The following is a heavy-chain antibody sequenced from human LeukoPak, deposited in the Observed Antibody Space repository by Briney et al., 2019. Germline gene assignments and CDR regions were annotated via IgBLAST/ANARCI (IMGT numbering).Heavy chain of an antibody. CDR3: VKFYAGNGM. Sequence: GGSLRLSCSASGFTFSTYVMHWVRQAPGKGLEYVTAMSSHGGSTYYADSVKGRFTISRDNSKNTLYLQMSSLRAEDTAVYYCVKFYAGNGMWGQGTLVTVSS. J-gene: IGHJ4*02. V-gene: IGHV3-64D*09. D-gene: IGHD2-8*01. CDR1: GFTFSTYV. CDR2: MSSHGGST.